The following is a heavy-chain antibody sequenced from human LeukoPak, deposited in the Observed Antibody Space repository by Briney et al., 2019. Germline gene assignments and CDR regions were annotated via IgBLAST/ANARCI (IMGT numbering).Heavy chain of an antibody. CDR3: AKDPTIFGVVPSFFDY. CDR1: GFTFSSYA. J-gene: IGHJ4*02. V-gene: IGHV3-23*01. D-gene: IGHD3-3*01. Sequence: PGGSLRLSCAASGFTFSSYAMSWVRQAPGKGLEWVPAISGSGGSTYYADSVKGRFTISRDNSKNTLYLQMNSLRAEDTAVYYCAKDPTIFGVVPSFFDYWGQGTLVTVSS. CDR2: ISGSGGST.